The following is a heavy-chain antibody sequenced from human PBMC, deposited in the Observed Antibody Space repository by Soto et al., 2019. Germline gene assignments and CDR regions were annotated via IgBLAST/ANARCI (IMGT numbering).Heavy chain of an antibody. D-gene: IGHD6-13*01. V-gene: IGHV1-69*13. CDR3: ARDGAAAGYYYYYGMDV. CDR1: GGTFSSYA. CDR2: IIPIFGTA. Sequence: ASVKVSCKASGGTFSSYAISWVRQAPGQGLELMGGIIPIFGTANYAQKFQGRVTITADESTSTAYMELSSLRSEDTAVYYCARDGAAAGYYYYYGMDVWGQGTTVTVSS. J-gene: IGHJ6*02.